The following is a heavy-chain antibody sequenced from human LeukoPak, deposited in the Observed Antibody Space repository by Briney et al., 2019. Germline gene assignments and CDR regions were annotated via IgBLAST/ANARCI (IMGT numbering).Heavy chain of an antibody. CDR2: MYYSGSI. V-gene: IGHV4-30-4*01. CDR1: GGSISSGDYY. Sequence: SETLSLTCTVSGGSISSGDYYWSWIRQPPGKGLEWLAYMYYSGSIYYNPSLKSRVTMSADTSKNQLSLKLSSVTAADTAVYYCARPYYYDSRIDPWGQGILVTVSS. J-gene: IGHJ5*02. D-gene: IGHD3-22*01. CDR3: ARPYYYDSRIDP.